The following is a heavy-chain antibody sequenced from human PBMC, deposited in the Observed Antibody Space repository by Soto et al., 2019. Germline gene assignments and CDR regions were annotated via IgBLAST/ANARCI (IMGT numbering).Heavy chain of an antibody. V-gene: IGHV3-33*01. D-gene: IGHD2-21*02. CDR3: ARDGDVVVTATTSFDY. CDR1: GFTFSSYG. Sequence: GGSLRLSCAASGFTFSSYGMYWVRQAPGKGLEWVAVIWYDGSNKYYADSVKGRFTISRDNSKNTLYLQMNSLRAEDTAVYYCARDGDVVVTATTSFDYWGQGTLVTVSS. J-gene: IGHJ4*02. CDR2: IWYDGSNK.